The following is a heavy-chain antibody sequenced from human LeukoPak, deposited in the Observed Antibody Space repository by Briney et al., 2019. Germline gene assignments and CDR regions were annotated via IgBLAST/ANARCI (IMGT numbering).Heavy chain of an antibody. CDR1: GFIFSTYS. J-gene: IGHJ4*02. CDR2: IGTSSSYI. V-gene: IGHV3-21*01. Sequence: PGGSLRLSCAASGFIFSTYSMNWVRQAPGKGLEWVSSIGTSSSYIYYGDSVKGRFTISRDNAKNSLYLQMNSLRAEDTAVYYCARGGVWQAFWSGNSDYWGQGTLVTVSS. D-gene: IGHD3-3*01. CDR3: ARGGVWQAFWSGNSDY.